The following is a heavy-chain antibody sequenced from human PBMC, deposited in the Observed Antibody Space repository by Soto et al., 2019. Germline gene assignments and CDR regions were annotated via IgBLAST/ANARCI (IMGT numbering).Heavy chain of an antibody. Sequence: VGSLRLSCAASGFTFSDYTMNWVRQAPGKGLEWVSSISANGGSTYYADSVKGRFTISRDNSQNTLSLQMNSLRAEDTAIYYCAKANRYCSGGTCFVFDYWGQGALVTVSS. CDR2: ISANGGST. CDR1: GFTFSDYT. D-gene: IGHD2-15*01. V-gene: IGHV3-23*01. CDR3: AKANRYCSGGTCFVFDY. J-gene: IGHJ4*02.